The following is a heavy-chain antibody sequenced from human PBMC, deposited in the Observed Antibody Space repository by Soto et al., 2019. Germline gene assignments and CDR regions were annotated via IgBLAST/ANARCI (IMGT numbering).Heavy chain of an antibody. J-gene: IGHJ4*02. Sequence: SLILSCAASGFTVSSNYMSWVRQAPGKGLEWVSVIYSGGSTYYADSVKGRFTISRDNSKNTLYLQMNSLRAEDTAVYYCARYPGPIEGTTSYWGQGTLVTV. CDR2: IYSGGST. CDR1: GFTVSSNY. V-gene: IGHV3-53*01. D-gene: IGHD1-26*01. CDR3: ARYPGPIEGTTSY.